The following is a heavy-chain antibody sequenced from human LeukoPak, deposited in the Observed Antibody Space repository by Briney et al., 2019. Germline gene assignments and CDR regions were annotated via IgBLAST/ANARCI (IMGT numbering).Heavy chain of an antibody. CDR2: INPNSGCT. J-gene: IGHJ6*02. D-gene: IGHD3-3*01. CDR1: GYTFTGYY. Sequence: GASVKVSCKPSGYTFTGYYMHWVRPAPGQGLEWMGWINPNSGCTNYAQNFQGRVTMTRDTSISTAYMELSRLRSDDTAVYYCARVWEFWSDPYYYYYGMDVWGQGTTVTVSS. CDR3: ARVWEFWSDPYYYYYGMDV. V-gene: IGHV1-2*02.